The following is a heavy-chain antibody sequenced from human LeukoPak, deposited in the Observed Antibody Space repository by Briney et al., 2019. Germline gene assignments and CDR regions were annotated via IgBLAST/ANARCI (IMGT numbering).Heavy chain of an antibody. CDR2: IWYDGSNK. CDR3: ARGGYYYDSSGYDV. V-gene: IGHV3-33*01. CDR1: GFTFSSYG. J-gene: IGHJ4*02. D-gene: IGHD3-22*01. Sequence: GRSLRLSCAASGFTFSSYGMHWVRQAPGKGLEWVAVIWYDGSNKYYADSVKGRFTISRDNSKNTLYLQMNSLRAEDTAVYYCARGGYYYDSSGYDVWGQGTLVTVSS.